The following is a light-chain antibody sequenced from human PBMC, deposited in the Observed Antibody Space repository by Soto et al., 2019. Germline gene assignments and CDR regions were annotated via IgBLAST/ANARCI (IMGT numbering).Light chain of an antibody. J-gene: IGKJ4*01. CDR2: DAS. Sequence: EIVLTQSPGTLSLSPGERAPLSCRASQSVSNNYLAWYQQEPGQAPRLLIYDASNRATGIPARFSGSGSGTDFTLTISSLEPEDFAVYYCQQRGNWPDTFGGGTKVDIK. CDR1: QSVSNNY. V-gene: IGKV3-11*01. CDR3: QQRGNWPDT.